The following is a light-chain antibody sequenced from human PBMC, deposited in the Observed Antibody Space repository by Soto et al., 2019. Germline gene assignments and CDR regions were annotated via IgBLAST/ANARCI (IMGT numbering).Light chain of an antibody. CDR2: DVN. Sequence: QSALTQPRSVSGSPGQSVTISCTGTISDVGGYTYVSWYQQHPDKAPKLIIYDVNTRPSGVPDRFSGSKSGNTASLTISGLQAEDEADYYCCPYAGRKSFEVFGGGTKVTVL. V-gene: IGLV2-11*01. CDR3: CPYAGRKSFEV. J-gene: IGLJ1*01. CDR1: ISDVGGYTY.